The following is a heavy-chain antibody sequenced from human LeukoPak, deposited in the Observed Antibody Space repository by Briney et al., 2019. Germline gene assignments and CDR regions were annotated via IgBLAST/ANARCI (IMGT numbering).Heavy chain of an antibody. CDR2: INPNSGGT. Sequence: ASVKVSCKASGYTFTGYYMLWVRQAPGQGLEWMGRINPNSGGTNYAQKFQGRVTMTRDTSISTAYMELSRLRSDDTAVYYCTGLVQGYWGQGTLVTVSS. CDR3: TGLVQGY. CDR1: GYTFTGYY. D-gene: IGHD6-19*01. J-gene: IGHJ4*02. V-gene: IGHV1-2*06.